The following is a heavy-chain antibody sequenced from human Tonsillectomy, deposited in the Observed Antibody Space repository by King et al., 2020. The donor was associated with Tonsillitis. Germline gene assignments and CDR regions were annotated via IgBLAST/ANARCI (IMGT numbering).Heavy chain of an antibody. V-gene: IGHV4-34*01. CDR3: ARLDWVDP. CDR2: INHSGST. Sequence: VQLQQWGAGLLKPSETLSLTCAVNGGSFSGYYWSWIRQPPGKGLEWIGKINHSGSTNYNPSLKSRVTISVDTSKNQISLKLNSVTAADTAVYYCARLDWVDPWGQGTLVTVSS. CDR1: GGSFSGYY. J-gene: IGHJ5*02.